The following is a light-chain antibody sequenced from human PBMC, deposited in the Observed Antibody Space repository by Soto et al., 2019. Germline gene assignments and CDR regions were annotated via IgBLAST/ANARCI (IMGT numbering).Light chain of an antibody. CDR3: QHYNSYSEA. CDR1: QSISIY. CDR2: AAS. Sequence: DVEMTQSPSSLSASVVGRVTITCRASQSISIYLNWYQQKLGKAPKLLIYAASSLQSGVPSRFSGSASGTEFTLTISSLQPDDFATYYCQHYNSYSEAFGQGTKVAIK. J-gene: IGKJ1*01. V-gene: IGKV1-39*01.